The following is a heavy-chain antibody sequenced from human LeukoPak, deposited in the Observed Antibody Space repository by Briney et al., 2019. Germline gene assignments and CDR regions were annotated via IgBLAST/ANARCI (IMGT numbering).Heavy chain of an antibody. CDR1: GFTFNNYN. Sequence: GGPLRLSCTASGFTFNNYNMNWVRQAPGKGLEWVSYITSTSSTIYYADSVKGRFTISRDNARNSLYLQMNSLRAEDTAVYYCARAAHYYDSGGFLPEAFDVWGQGTMVTVSS. CDR2: ITSTSSTI. D-gene: IGHD3-22*01. J-gene: IGHJ3*01. V-gene: IGHV3-48*04. CDR3: ARAAHYYDSGGFLPEAFDV.